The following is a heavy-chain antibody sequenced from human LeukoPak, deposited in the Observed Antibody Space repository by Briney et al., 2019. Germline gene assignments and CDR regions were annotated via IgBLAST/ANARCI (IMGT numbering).Heavy chain of an antibody. CDR2: ISPYDGDT. J-gene: IGHJ3*02. V-gene: IGHV1-18*04. CDR3: ARLRGGIYSSRDAFDI. D-gene: IGHD2-2*01. CDR1: GYTFTTNG. Sequence: ASVKVSCKASGYTFTTNGVSWVQQAPGQGLEWLAWISPYDGDTNYTPDLQGRVTLSTDTSTSTAYMELTSLRSDDTAVYYCARLRGGIYSSRDAFDIWGQRTMVTVSS.